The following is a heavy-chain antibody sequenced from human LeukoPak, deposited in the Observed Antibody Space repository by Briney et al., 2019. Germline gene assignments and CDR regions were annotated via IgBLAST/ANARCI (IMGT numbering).Heavy chain of an antibody. J-gene: IGHJ4*01. Sequence: GGSLRLSCAASGFSLSTYAMSWVRQAPGKGLEWVSAISGSGGSTYYADSVKGRFTISRDKSKNTLYLQMNSLRAEDTAVYYCAKERRSEGYFDYWVQGTLVTVSS. V-gene: IGHV3-23*01. CDR3: AKERRSEGYFDY. CDR2: ISGSGGST. CDR1: GFSLSTYA.